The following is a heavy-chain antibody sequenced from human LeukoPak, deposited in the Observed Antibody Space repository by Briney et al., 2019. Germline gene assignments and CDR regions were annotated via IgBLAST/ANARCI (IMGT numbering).Heavy chain of an antibody. Sequence: GRSLRLSCTASGFTFDDYAMHWVRQAPGKGLEWVSGISWNSGTTYYAGSVKGRFTISRDNAKNSLYLQMNSLRAEDMAFYYCAKDMGMTTENDAFDIWGQGTMVTVSS. CDR3: AKDMGMTTENDAFDI. J-gene: IGHJ3*02. V-gene: IGHV3-9*03. CDR2: ISWNSGTT. CDR1: GFTFDDYA. D-gene: IGHD4-17*01.